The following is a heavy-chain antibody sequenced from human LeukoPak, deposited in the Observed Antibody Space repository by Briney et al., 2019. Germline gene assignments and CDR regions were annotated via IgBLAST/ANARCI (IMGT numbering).Heavy chain of an antibody. D-gene: IGHD2-21*01. CDR3: ARAYSGGDCFDY. Sequence: GRSLRLSCAASGFTFSSYWMSLVRQAPGKGLEWVANIKQDGSEKYYVDSVKGRFTISRDNAKNSLYLQMNSLRAEDTAVYYCARAYSGGDCFDYWGQGTLVTVSS. J-gene: IGHJ4*02. V-gene: IGHV3-7*01. CDR1: GFTFSSYW. CDR2: IKQDGSEK.